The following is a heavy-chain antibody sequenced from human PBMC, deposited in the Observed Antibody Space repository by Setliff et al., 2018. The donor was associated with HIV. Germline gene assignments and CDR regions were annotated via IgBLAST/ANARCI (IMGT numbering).Heavy chain of an antibody. D-gene: IGHD2-21*01. CDR3: ARVPWTYLYYFDY. V-gene: IGHV4-38-2*02. Sequence: SETLSLTCSVSDYSISTTYFWGWIRQPPGEGLEWIVSFYHSGDTHYNPSLKSRVPISVATSKNQFSLNLSSVTAADTAVYYCARVPWTYLYYFDYWGQGTLVTVSS. J-gene: IGHJ4*02. CDR2: FYHSGDT. CDR1: DYSISTTYF.